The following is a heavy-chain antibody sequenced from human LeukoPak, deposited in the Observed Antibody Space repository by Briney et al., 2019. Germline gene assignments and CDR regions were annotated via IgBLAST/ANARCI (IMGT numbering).Heavy chain of an antibody. D-gene: IGHD5-18*01. J-gene: IGHJ4*02. Sequence: PGGSLRLSCAASGFTFRNFGFHWVRQAPGKGLEWVAVIYYDGSKYFYADSVKGRFTISRDYSKNTLYLQINSLGAEDTAVYYCARIYGSGYAGDHWGQGTLVAVSS. CDR1: GFTFRNFG. CDR2: IYYDGSKY. V-gene: IGHV3-33*01. CDR3: ARIYGSGYAGDH.